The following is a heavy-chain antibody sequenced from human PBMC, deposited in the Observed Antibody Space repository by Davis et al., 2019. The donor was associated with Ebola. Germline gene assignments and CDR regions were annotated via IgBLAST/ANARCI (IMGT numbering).Heavy chain of an antibody. V-gene: IGHV3-30*03. J-gene: IGHJ6*04. CDR2: ISYDGSNK. CDR3: ARPKGPEYDFWSGYYYYYGMDV. Sequence: GESLKISCAASGFTFSSYGMHWVRQAPGKGLEWVAVISYDGSNKYHAHSVKGRFTISRDNSKNTLYLQMNSLRAEDTAVYYCARPKGPEYDFWSGYYYYYGMDVWGKGTTVTVSS. CDR1: GFTFSSYG. D-gene: IGHD3-3*01.